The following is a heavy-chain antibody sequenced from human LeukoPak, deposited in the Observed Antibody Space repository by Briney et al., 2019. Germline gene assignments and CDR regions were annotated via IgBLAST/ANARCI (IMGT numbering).Heavy chain of an antibody. J-gene: IGHJ4*02. V-gene: IGHV3-48*03. CDR1: GFTFSSYE. CDR2: ISSSGSTI. CDR3: ARLPDLYCSSTSCYENFDY. Sequence: GGSLRLSCAASGFTFSSYEMNWVRQAPGKGLEWVSYISSSGSTIYYADSMKGRFTISRDNAKNSLYLQMNSLRAEDTAVYYCARLPDLYCSSTSCYENFDYWGQGTLVTVSS. D-gene: IGHD2-2*01.